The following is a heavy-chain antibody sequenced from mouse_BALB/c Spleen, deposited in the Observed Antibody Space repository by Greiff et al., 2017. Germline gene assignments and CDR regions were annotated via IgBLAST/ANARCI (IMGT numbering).Heavy chain of an antibody. Sequence: VQLQQSGAELVKPGASVKLSCTASGFNIKDTYMHWVKQRPEQGLEWIGRIDPANGNTKYDPKFQGKATITADTSSNTTYLQLSSLTSEDTAVYYCARSDGNLYFDYWGQGTTLTVSS. CDR3: ARSDGNLYFDY. V-gene: IGHV14-3*02. D-gene: IGHD2-1*01. CDR1: GFNIKDTY. J-gene: IGHJ2*01. CDR2: IDPANGNT.